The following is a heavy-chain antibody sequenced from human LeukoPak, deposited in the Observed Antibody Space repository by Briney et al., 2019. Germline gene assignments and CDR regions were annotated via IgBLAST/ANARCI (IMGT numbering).Heavy chain of an antibody. V-gene: IGHV4-59*01. CDR3: AGATSTAMGFRYFDY. D-gene: IGHD5-18*01. CDR2: VYYSGST. CDR1: GGSISGYY. J-gene: IGHJ4*02. Sequence: PSETLSLTCSVSGGSISGYYWNWIRQPPGKGLECIGYVYYSGSTTYNPSLKSRVTISVDTSKNQFSLRLSSVTAADTAVYYCAGATSTAMGFRYFDYWGQGTLVTVSS.